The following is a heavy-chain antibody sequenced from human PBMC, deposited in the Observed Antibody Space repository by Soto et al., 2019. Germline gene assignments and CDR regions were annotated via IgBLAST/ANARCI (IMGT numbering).Heavy chain of an antibody. J-gene: IGHJ4*02. CDR3: ARAMGAVNYFDY. D-gene: IGHD3-10*01. Sequence: QVQLQESGPGLVKPPQTLSLTCTVSGASIRSGGFYWSWIRQHPEKGLEWIGYFYYSGNAYYNPSLRSRLTISGDASKNQFSLNLSSVTAADTAVYFCARAMGAVNYFDYLGQGILVTVSS. CDR2: FYYSGNA. CDR1: GASIRSGGFY. V-gene: IGHV4-31*03.